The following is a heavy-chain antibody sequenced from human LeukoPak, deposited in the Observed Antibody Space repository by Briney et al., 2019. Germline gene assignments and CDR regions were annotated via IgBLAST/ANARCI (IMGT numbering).Heavy chain of an antibody. CDR1: GYTFTSYD. CDR3: ARGWYSGYDSSA. Sequence: ASVKVSCKASGYTFTSYDINWVRQATGQGLEWVGWMNPNSGNTGYAQKFQGRVTMTRNTSISTAYMELSSLRSEDTAVYYCARGWYSGYDSSAWGQGTLVTVSS. V-gene: IGHV1-8*01. J-gene: IGHJ4*02. CDR2: MNPNSGNT. D-gene: IGHD5-12*01.